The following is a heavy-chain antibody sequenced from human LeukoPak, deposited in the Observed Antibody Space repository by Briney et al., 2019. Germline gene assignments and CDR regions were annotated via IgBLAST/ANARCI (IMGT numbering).Heavy chain of an antibody. J-gene: IGHJ4*02. V-gene: IGHV1-2*02. Sequence: ASVKVSCKASGYTFTGYYMHWVRQAPGQGLEWMGWINPNGGGTNYAQKFQGRVTMTRDTSISTAYMELSRLRSDDTAVYYCARDAYRRYYYDSSGYPYFDYWGQGTLVTVSS. CDR2: INPNGGGT. CDR1: GYTFTGYY. CDR3: ARDAYRRYYYDSSGYPYFDY. D-gene: IGHD3-22*01.